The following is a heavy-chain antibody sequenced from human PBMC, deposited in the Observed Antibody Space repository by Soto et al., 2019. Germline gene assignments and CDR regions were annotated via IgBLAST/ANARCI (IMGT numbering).Heavy chain of an antibody. Sequence: GGSLRLSCAASGFTFSSYAMSWVRQAPGKGLEWVSAISGSGSRTYYAGSVKGRFTISRDNAKNTLYLQMNSLRAEDNAVYCSEKNSALGDSSGYGIDFWGQGTLVTVSS. V-gene: IGHV3-23*01. CDR2: ISGSGSRT. CDR1: GFTFSSYA. J-gene: IGHJ4*02. CDR3: EKNSALGDSSGYGIDF. D-gene: IGHD6-25*01.